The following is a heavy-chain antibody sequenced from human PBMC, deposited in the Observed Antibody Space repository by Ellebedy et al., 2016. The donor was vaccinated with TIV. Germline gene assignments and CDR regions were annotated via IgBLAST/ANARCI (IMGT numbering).Heavy chain of an antibody. CDR3: ARARYYYDSSGYSVYYFDY. V-gene: IGHV5-51*01. CDR2: IYPGDSDT. Sequence: GESLKISCQASGYSFSSYWINWVRQMPGKGLEWMGIIYPGDSDTRYSPSFQGQVTISADKSISTAYLQWSILKASDTAMYYCARARYYYDSSGYSVYYFDYWGQGTLVTVSS. D-gene: IGHD3-22*01. CDR1: GYSFSSYW. J-gene: IGHJ4*02.